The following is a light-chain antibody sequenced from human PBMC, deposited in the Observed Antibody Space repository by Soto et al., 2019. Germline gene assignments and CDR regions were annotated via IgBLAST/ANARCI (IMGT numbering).Light chain of an antibody. V-gene: IGKV1-5*01. J-gene: IGKJ2*01. CDR1: QSVRGW. CDR2: DAS. CDR3: QQYNSYPYT. Sequence: DVQMTQSPSSLSASVGDRVTITCRASQSVRGWSAWYQHKPGKAPKLLIYDASSLQSGVPSTFSGSGSGTEFTLTISSLQPDDFATYYCQQYNSYPYTFGQGTKLEIK.